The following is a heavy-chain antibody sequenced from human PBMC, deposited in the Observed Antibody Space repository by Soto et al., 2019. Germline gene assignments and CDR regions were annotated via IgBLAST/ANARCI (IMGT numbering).Heavy chain of an antibody. J-gene: IGHJ4*02. V-gene: IGHV1-58*01. CDR1: GFTFTSSA. D-gene: IGHD6-19*01. CDR3: AAGLRQWLAFDY. Sequence: SVKVSCKASGFTFTSSAVQWVRQARGQRLEWIGWIVVGSGNTNYAQKFQERVTITRDMSTSTAYMELSSLRSEDTAVYYCAAGLRQWLAFDYWGQGTLVTVSS. CDR2: IVVGSGNT.